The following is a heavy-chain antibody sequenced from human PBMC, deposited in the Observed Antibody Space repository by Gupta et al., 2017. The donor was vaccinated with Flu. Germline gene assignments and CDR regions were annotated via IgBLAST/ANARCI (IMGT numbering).Heavy chain of an antibody. V-gene: IGHV3-53*04. D-gene: IGHD2-15*01. J-gene: IGHJ6*02. CDR1: GFTVSSNY. CDR2: IYSGGST. Sequence: EVQLVESGGGLVQPGGSLRLSCAASGFTVSSNYMSWVRQAPGKGLEWVSVIYSGGSTYYADSVKGRFTISRHNSKNTLYLQMNSLRAEDTAVYYCARSYGYCSGGSCYPPLYGMDVWGQGTTVTVSS. CDR3: ARSYGYCSGGSCYPPLYGMDV.